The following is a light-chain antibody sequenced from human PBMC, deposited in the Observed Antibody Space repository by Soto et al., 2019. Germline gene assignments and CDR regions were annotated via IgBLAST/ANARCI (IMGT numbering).Light chain of an antibody. CDR2: AAS. CDR3: QQSYSTTWS. J-gene: IGKJ1*01. CDR1: QGISTY. Sequence: DIQMTHSPYSLSASVGDRVTITCRASQGISTYLNWYHQKPGKAPKLLIYAASSFQSGVPSRFSGSESETDFTLTISSLQPADFATYSCQQSYSTTWSLGQGAKVDIK. V-gene: IGKV1-39*01.